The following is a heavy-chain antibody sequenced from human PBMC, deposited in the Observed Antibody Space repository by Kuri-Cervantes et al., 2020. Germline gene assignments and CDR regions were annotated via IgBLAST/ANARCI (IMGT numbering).Heavy chain of an antibody. CDR1: GFTFDGYA. V-gene: IGHV3-9*01. J-gene: IGHJ6*03. CDR3: ARSATDYYYYYMDV. D-gene: IGHD2-21*02. Sequence: GGSLRLSCAASGFTFDGYAMHWVRQAPGKGLEWVSGISWNSGSIGYADSVKGRFTISRDNSKNTLYLQMNSLRADDTAVYFCARSATDYYYYYMDVWGKGTTVTVSS. CDR2: ISWNSGSI.